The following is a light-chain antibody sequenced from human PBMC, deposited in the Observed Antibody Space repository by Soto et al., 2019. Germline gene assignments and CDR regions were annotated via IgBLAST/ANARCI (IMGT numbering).Light chain of an antibody. V-gene: IGKV1-5*03. CDR2: KAS. J-gene: IGKJ1*01. CDR1: QSISSW. Sequence: DIQMTQSPSSLSASVGDRVTITCRASQSISSWLAWYQQKPGKAPKVLIYKASSLESGVPSRFSGSGSGTEFTLTISGLQPDDFATYYCQQYNSFSWTFGQGTKVDIK. CDR3: QQYNSFSWT.